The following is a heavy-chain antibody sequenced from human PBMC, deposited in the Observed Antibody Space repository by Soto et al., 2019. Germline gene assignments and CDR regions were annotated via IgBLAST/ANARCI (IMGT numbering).Heavy chain of an antibody. D-gene: IGHD3-22*01. V-gene: IGHV4-59*01. J-gene: IGHJ4*02. CDR3: DRDLSSGYYFFDF. Sequence: QVQLQESGPGLVKPSETLSLTCTVSGGSISSYYWSWIRQPPGKGLEWIGFIYYSGSTNYNPSLKSRATISVDTSKNQVSLKLTSVTAADTAVYYCDRDLSSGYYFFDFWGQGTLVTVSS. CDR1: GGSISSYY. CDR2: IYYSGST.